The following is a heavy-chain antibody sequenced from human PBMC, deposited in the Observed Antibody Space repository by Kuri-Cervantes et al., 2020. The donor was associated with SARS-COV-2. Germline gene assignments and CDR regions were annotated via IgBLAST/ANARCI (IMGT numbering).Heavy chain of an antibody. CDR1: GFTFSSYG. CDR2: ILYAGSKK. J-gene: IGHJ4*02. CDR3: AKVPGSGWYYLDY. Sequence: GESLKISCAASGFTFSSYGMHWVRQALGKGLERVAVILYAGSKKHYADCVKGRFTISRDNSKNTLYLQMNSLRAEDTAVYYCAKVPGSGWYYLDYWGQGTLVTVSS. V-gene: IGHV3-30*18. D-gene: IGHD6-19*01.